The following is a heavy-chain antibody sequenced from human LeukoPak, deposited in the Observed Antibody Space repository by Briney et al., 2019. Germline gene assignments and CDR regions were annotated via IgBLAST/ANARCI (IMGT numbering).Heavy chain of an antibody. Sequence: GASVKVSCKASGYTFTGYYMHWVRQAPGQGLEWMGWINTNTGNPTYAQGFTGRFVFSLDTSVSTAYLQISSLKAEDTAVYYCARDRGSGSKRGLGYWGQGTLVTVSS. CDR3: ARDRGSGSKRGLGY. V-gene: IGHV7-4-1*02. D-gene: IGHD1-26*01. CDR1: GYTFTGYY. J-gene: IGHJ4*02. CDR2: INTNTGNP.